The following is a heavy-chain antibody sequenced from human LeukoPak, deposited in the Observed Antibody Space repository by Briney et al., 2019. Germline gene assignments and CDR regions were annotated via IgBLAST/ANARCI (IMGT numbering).Heavy chain of an antibody. CDR3: TKRYYQDSSGYLGSIDY. J-gene: IGHJ4*02. Sequence: PGGSLRLSCAASGFTVSSNYMSWVRQAPGKGLEWVSVIYSGGSTYYADSVKGRFTISRDNSKNTLYLQMNSLRAEDTAVYFCTKRYYQDSSGYLGSIDYWGQGTLVTVSS. CDR2: IYSGGST. D-gene: IGHD3-22*01. V-gene: IGHV3-53*01. CDR1: GFTVSSNY.